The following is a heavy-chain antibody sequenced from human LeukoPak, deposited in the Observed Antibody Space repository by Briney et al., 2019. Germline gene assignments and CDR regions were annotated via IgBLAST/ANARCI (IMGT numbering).Heavy chain of an antibody. CDR3: ARGPTYYESSGQVPFDY. CDR2: ISGSSGII. D-gene: IGHD3-22*01. V-gene: IGHV3-48*01. Sequence: GGSLRLSCAASGFTFNTYTMNWDRQAPGKGLEWVSYISGSSGIIDYADSVRGRFTISRDNAKNSLYLQMNSLRAEDTAVYYCARGPTYYESSGQVPFDYWGQGTLVTVSS. J-gene: IGHJ4*02. CDR1: GFTFNTYT.